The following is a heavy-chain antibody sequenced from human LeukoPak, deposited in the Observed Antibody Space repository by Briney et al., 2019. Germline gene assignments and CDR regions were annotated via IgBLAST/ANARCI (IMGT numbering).Heavy chain of an antibody. Sequence: SETLSLTCTVSGASISNSYWSWIRQPAGKGLEWIGLISGSGTTNYNSSLKSRVTLSVDMSRNQFSLRLTSVTAADTAVYYCARDLIVPPYNWFDPWGQGTLVTVSS. CDR3: ARDLIVPPYNWFDP. CDR2: ISGSGTT. J-gene: IGHJ5*02. V-gene: IGHV4-4*07. D-gene: IGHD2/OR15-2a*01. CDR1: GASISNSY.